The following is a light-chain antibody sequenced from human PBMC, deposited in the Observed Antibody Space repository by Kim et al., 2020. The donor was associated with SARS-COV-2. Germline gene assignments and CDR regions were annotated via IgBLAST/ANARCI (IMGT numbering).Light chain of an antibody. V-gene: IGLV1-40*01. CDR1: SANIGAGYD. Sequence: RLPISCTGSSANIGAGYDVHWYQQLPGTAPKLLIYGDSNRPSGVPDRFSGSKSGTSASLAITGLQAEDEADYYCQSYDSSLSGYVFGTGTKVTVL. CDR2: GDS. CDR3: QSYDSSLSGYV. J-gene: IGLJ1*01.